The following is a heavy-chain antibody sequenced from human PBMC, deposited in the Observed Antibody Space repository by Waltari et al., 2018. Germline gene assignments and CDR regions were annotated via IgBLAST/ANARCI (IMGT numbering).Heavy chain of an antibody. CDR1: GFTFGDFA. CDR2: IRSKAYGGTA. D-gene: IGHD6-19*01. J-gene: IGHJ4*02. V-gene: IGHV3-49*03. CDR3: TRDGAGQWLPGY. Sequence: EVQLAESGGGLVQPGRSLSLSCTASGFTFGDFAMSWFRQAPGKGLEWVGFIRSKAYGGTAEYAASVKGRFIISRDDSKSIAYLQMNSLKTEDTAVYYCTRDGAGQWLPGYWGQGTLVTVSS.